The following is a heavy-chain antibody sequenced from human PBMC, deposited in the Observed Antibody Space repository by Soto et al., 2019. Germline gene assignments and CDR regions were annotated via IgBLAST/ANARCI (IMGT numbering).Heavy chain of an antibody. CDR1: GFIFSNYA. CDR2: ISESGDTT. J-gene: IGHJ3*02. D-gene: IGHD2-8*01. V-gene: IGHV3-23*01. Sequence: EVQLLESGGNLEQPGGSLRLSCAASGFIFSNYAMTWVRQAPGKGPEWVSHISESGDTTHYADSVQGRFTISRDNCMNTLYLQMRRLRAEDTAVYYCAKSHRLCNNNDCGAFDIWGQGTMVTVSS. CDR3: AKSHRLCNNNDCGAFDI.